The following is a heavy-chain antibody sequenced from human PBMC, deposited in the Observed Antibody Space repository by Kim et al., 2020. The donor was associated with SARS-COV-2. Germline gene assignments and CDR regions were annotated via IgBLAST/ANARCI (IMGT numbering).Heavy chain of an antibody. V-gene: IGHV3-9*01. D-gene: IGHD6-13*01. Sequence: GGSLRLSCAASGFTFGDYAMHWVRQAPGKGLEWVSGISWNSGSIGYADSVKGRFTISRDNAKNSLYLQMNSLRAEDTALYYCAKVTSSWRIAAADTGVYFDYWGQGTLVTVSS. CDR3: AKVTSSWRIAAADTGVYFDY. CDR1: GFTFGDYA. CDR2: ISWNSGSI. J-gene: IGHJ4*02.